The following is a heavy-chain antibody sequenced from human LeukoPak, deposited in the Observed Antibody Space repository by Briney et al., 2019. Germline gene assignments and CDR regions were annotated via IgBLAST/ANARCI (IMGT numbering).Heavy chain of an antibody. D-gene: IGHD3-10*01. Sequence: GGSLRLSCAASGFTFRNYAMHWVRQAPGKGPEWVAVISYDGNNKYYADSVKGRFTSSRDNSKNMLYLQMNSLRAEDTAVYYCAKGGGYGSGTYSEDWGQGILVTVSS. CDR2: ISYDGNNK. CDR3: AKGGGYGSGTYSED. CDR1: GFTFRNYA. V-gene: IGHV3-30-3*01. J-gene: IGHJ4*02.